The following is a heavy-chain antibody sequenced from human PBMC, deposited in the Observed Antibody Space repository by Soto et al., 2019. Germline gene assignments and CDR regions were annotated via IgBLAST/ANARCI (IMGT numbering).Heavy chain of an antibody. CDR1: GYTFTSYA. V-gene: IGHV1-3*01. D-gene: IGHD2-8*01. CDR2: INAGNGNT. CDR3: ARDPCNNGVCPEGSFDY. J-gene: IGHJ4*02. Sequence: ASVKVSCKASGYTFTSYAMHWVRQAPGQRLEWMGWINAGNGNTKYSQKFQGRVTITRDTSASTAYMELSSLRSEDTAVYYCARDPCNNGVCPEGSFDYWGQGTLVTVSS.